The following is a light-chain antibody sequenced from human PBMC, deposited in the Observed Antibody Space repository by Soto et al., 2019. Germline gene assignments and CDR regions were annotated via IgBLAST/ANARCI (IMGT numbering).Light chain of an antibody. CDR3: QNYDTAPTWT. Sequence: DIQMTQSPSSLSASVGDRVTIACRASQGISNYLAWFQQKPGNVPKLLIFGASILQSGVPSRFSGSGSGTDFTITISSLRPEDVASFYCQNYDTAPTWTFGQGTRVEIK. V-gene: IGKV1-27*01. CDR2: GAS. J-gene: IGKJ1*01. CDR1: QGISNY.